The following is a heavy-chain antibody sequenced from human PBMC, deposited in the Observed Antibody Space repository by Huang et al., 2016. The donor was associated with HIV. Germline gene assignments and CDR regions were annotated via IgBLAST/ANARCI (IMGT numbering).Heavy chain of an antibody. CDR2: ISHDGTT. J-gene: IGHJ6*04. D-gene: IGHD2-21*02. V-gene: IGHV4-34*02. Sequence: QVQLQQWGAQLVRPSETLSLTCAVYGGSFTDYFWTWIRQNPGKGLQWIGEISHDGTTNHSPSLRGRVTMSIDTSKNQFSLKMTSITAADTATYYCARATATVGYYFFYGLDVWGKGTSVTVS. CDR3: ARATATVGYYFFYGLDV. CDR1: GGSFTDYF.